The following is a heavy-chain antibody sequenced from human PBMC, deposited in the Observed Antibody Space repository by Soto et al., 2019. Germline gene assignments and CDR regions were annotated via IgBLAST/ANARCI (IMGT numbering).Heavy chain of an antibody. CDR2: IYYSGST. V-gene: IGHV4-39*01. D-gene: IGHD3-3*01. J-gene: IGHJ5*02. CDR1: GGSISSSSYY. Sequence: SETLSLTCTVSGGSISSSSYYWGWIRQPPGKGLEWIGSIYYSGSTYYNPSLKSRVTISVDTSKNQFSLKLSSVTAADTAVYYCARRDYDFWSGAFSSEFDPWGQGTLVTVS. CDR3: ARRDYDFWSGAFSSEFDP.